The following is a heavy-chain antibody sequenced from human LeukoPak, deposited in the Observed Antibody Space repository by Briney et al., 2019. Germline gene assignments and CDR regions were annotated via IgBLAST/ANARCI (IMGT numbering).Heavy chain of an antibody. D-gene: IGHD3-22*01. CDR1: GGSFSGYY. Sequence: SETLSLTCAVYGGSFSGYYWSWIRQPPGKGLEWIGEINHSGSTNYNPSLKSRVTISVDTPKNQFSLKLSSVTAADTAVYYCARGFYYDSSGYPMDVWGQGTTVTVSS. CDR3: ARGFYYDSSGYPMDV. CDR2: INHSGST. J-gene: IGHJ6*02. V-gene: IGHV4-34*01.